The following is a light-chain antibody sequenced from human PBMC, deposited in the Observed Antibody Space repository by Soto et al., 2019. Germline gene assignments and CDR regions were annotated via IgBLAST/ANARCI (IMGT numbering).Light chain of an antibody. Sequence: QSALTQPPSVSGAPGQRVTISCTGSSSNIGAGYDVHWYQQLPGTAPKLVIYSNTNRPSGVPDRLSGSKSATSASLAITGLQAEDEADYYCQSYDSSLGGHVVFGGGTKLTVL. CDR3: QSYDSSLGGHVV. V-gene: IGLV1-40*01. J-gene: IGLJ2*01. CDR1: SSNIGAGYD. CDR2: SNT.